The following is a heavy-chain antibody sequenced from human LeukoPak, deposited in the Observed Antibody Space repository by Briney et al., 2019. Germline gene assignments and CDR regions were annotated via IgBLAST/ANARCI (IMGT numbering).Heavy chain of an antibody. Sequence: GASVKVSCKASGYNLVGYYIHWVRQAPGQGLEWMGWINPNSGGTNYAQKFQGRVTMTTDTSISTAYMELSRLRSDDTAVYYCARDPYSSGRADYWGQGTLVTVSS. D-gene: IGHD3-22*01. CDR3: ARDPYSSGRADY. V-gene: IGHV1-2*02. CDR2: INPNSGGT. CDR1: GYNLVGYY. J-gene: IGHJ4*02.